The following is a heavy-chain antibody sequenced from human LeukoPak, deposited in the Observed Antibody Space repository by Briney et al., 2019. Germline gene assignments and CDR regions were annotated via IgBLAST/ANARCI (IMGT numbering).Heavy chain of an antibody. CDR3: ARVLVVSGWYLPRGYGMDV. J-gene: IGHJ6*02. CDR2: ISYDGSNK. CDR1: GFTISSYA. D-gene: IGHD6-19*01. V-gene: IGHV3-30-3*01. Sequence: GRSLRLSCAASGFTISSYAMHWVRQAPGKGLEWVAVISYDGSNKYYADSVKGRFTISRDNSKNTLYLQMNSLRAEDTAVYYCARVLVVSGWYLPRGYGMDVWGQGTTVTVSS.